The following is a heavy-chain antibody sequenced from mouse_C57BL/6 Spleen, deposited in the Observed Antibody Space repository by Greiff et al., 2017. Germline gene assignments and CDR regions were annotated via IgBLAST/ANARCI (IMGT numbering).Heavy chain of an antibody. J-gene: IGHJ3*01. CDR1: GYTFTSYW. CDR3: ANGYDAWFAY. D-gene: IGHD2-2*01. CDR2: IHPNSGST. Sequence: QVQLQQPGAELVKPGASVKLSCKASGYTFTSYWMHWVKQRPGQGLEWIGMIHPNSGSTNYNEKFKSKATLTVDKSSSTAYMQLSSLKSEDSAVYYCANGYDAWFAYWGQGTLVTVSA. V-gene: IGHV1-64*01.